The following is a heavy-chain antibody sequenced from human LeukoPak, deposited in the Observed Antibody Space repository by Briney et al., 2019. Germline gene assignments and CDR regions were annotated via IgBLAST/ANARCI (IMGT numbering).Heavy chain of an antibody. V-gene: IGHV3-74*01. Sequence: GGSLRLSCAASGFTFSSYWMHWVRQAPGKGLVWVSRINDDESVTNYADSVKGRFTISRDNAKNTLYLQMNSLRAEDTAVYFCARDLGSGGSCYRNWGQGTLVTVSS. D-gene: IGHD2-15*01. J-gene: IGHJ4*02. CDR3: ARDLGSGGSCYRN. CDR1: GFTFSSYW. CDR2: INDDESVT.